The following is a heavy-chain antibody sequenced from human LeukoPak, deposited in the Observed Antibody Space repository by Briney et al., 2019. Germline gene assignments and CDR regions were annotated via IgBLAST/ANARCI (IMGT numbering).Heavy chain of an antibody. V-gene: IGHV3-33*01. J-gene: IGHJ4*02. CDR1: GFPFDSYG. CDR2: IWHDGRNK. CDR3: ARGPYSSNWYVDY. Sequence: GRSLRLSCAASGFPFDSYGMLGVRQAPGKGLEWVAVIWHDGRNKYYADSVKGRFTISRDSAKNSLYLQMNSLRAEDTAVYYCARGPYSSNWYVDYWGQGTLVTVAS. D-gene: IGHD6-13*01.